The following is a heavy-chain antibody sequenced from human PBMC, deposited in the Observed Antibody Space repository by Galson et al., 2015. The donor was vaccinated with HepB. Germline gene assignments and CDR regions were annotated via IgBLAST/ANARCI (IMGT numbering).Heavy chain of an antibody. Sequence: SLRLSCAASGFTVSSNYMSWVPQAPGKGLEWVSVIYSGGSTYYADSVKGRFTISRDNSKNTLYLQMNSLRAEDTAVYYCARRIVGANGFDYWGQGTLVTVSS. CDR3: ARRIVGANGFDY. V-gene: IGHV3-53*01. J-gene: IGHJ4*02. CDR1: GFTVSSNY. CDR2: IYSGGST. D-gene: IGHD1-26*01.